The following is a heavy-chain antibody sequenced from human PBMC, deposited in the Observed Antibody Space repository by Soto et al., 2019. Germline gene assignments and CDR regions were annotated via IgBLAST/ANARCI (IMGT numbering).Heavy chain of an antibody. V-gene: IGHV1-2*02. J-gene: IGHJ3*02. CDR1: GYTFTGYY. D-gene: IGHD3-22*01. CDR3: ARSSITMIVVVISDAFDI. Sequence: ASVKVSCKASGYTFTGYYMHWVRQAPGQGLEWMGWINPNSGGTNYAQKFQGRVTMTRDTSISTAYMELGSLRSEDTAVYYCARSSITMIVVVISDAFDIWGQGTMVTVSS. CDR2: INPNSGGT.